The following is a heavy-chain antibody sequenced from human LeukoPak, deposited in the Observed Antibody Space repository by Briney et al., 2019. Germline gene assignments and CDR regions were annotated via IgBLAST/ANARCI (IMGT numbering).Heavy chain of an antibody. Sequence: GGSLRLSCAASGFNFKIYTMNWIRQAPGKGLEWVAYIDRNSDYIYYADSVQGRFTISRDNAKNTLYLQMNSLRAEDTAVYYCARPLYSSGWSFDYWGQGTLVTVSS. V-gene: IGHV3-21*04. CDR1: GFNFKIYT. CDR2: IDRNSDYI. J-gene: IGHJ4*02. CDR3: ARPLYSSGWSFDY. D-gene: IGHD6-19*01.